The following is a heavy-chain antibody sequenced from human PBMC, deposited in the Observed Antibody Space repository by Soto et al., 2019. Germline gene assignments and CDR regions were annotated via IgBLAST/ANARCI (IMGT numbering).Heavy chain of an antibody. CDR1: GYTFISHS. D-gene: IGHD2-21*01. CDR3: ARGAFCGGAPGCRDMDV. J-gene: IGHJ6*02. V-gene: IGHV1-18*01. Sequence: ASVKVSCKSSGYTFISHSITWVRQAPGQGLEWMGRISAYNGNTNYAQKLQGRVTMTTDTSTNTAYMELRNLRSDDTAVYYCARGAFCGGAPGCRDMDVWGQGTTVAVSS. CDR2: ISAYNGNT.